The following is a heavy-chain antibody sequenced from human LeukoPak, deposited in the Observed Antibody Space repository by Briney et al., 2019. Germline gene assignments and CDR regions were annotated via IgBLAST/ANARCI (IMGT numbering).Heavy chain of an antibody. Sequence: GGSLRLSCAASGFTFDDYGMSWVRQAPGKGLEWVSGINWNGGSTGYADSVKGRFTISRDNAKNSLYLQMNSLRAEDTALYHCARVGDSSSWEGIGSSYYYMDVWGKGTTVTVSS. CDR2: INWNGGST. V-gene: IGHV3-20*01. D-gene: IGHD6-13*01. CDR3: ARVGDSSSWEGIGSSYYYMDV. J-gene: IGHJ6*03. CDR1: GFTFDDYG.